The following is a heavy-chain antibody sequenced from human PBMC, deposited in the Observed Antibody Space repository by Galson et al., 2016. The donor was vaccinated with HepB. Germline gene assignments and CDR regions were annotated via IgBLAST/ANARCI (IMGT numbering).Heavy chain of an antibody. CDR3: AGDGYSSGWDRDGY. V-gene: IGHV1-69*13. J-gene: IGHJ4*02. CDR2: IIPMLDTT. D-gene: IGHD6-19*01. Sequence: SVKVSCKASGGTFSTYAINWVRQAPGQGLEWMGGIIPMLDTTNYAQKFQGRLTITADGSTRTAFMDLSSLRSEDTAMYYCAGDGYSSGWDRDGYWGQGSLVTVSS. CDR1: GGTFSTYA.